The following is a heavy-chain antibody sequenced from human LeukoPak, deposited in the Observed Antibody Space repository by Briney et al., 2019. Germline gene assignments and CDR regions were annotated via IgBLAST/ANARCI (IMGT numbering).Heavy chain of an antibody. CDR3: ARGASLNYDFWSGYFSRKAFDI. J-gene: IGHJ3*02. D-gene: IGHD3-3*01. CDR1: GGSFSGYY. Sequence: SETLSLTCALYGGSFSGYYWSWLRQPPGKGLEGIGEINHSGSTNYNPSLKSRVTISVDTSKNQFSLMLSSVTAADTAVYYCARGASLNYDFWSGYFSRKAFDIWGQGTMVTVSS. CDR2: INHSGST. V-gene: IGHV4-34*01.